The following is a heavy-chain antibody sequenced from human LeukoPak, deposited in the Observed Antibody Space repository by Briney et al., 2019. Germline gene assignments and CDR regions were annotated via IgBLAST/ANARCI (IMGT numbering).Heavy chain of an antibody. J-gene: IGHJ4*02. CDR3: ARDLGQWLAERGDRLGY. D-gene: IGHD6-19*01. CDR2: ISAYNGNT. Sequence: GSVKVSCKASGYTFTSYGISWVRQAPGQGLEWMGWISAYNGNTNYAQKLQGRVTMTTDTSTSTAYMELRSLRSDDMAVYYCARDLGQWLAERGDRLGYWGQGTLVTVSS. V-gene: IGHV1-18*03. CDR1: GYTFTSYG.